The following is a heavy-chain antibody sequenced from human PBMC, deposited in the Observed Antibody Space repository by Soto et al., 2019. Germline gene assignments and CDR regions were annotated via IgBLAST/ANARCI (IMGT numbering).Heavy chain of an antibody. CDR2: IYYSGST. V-gene: IGHV4-30-4*01. J-gene: IGHJ6*02. D-gene: IGHD2-21*02. CDR3: ARVKRETVVVTAKYYYSYVMDV. Sequence: SETLSLTCTVSGGSDSSGDYYWSWIRQPPGKGLEWIGYIYYSGSTYYNPSLKSRVTISVDTSKNQFSLKLSSVTAADTAVYYCARVKRETVVVTAKYYYSYVMDVWGQGTTVTVSS. CDR1: GGSDSSGDYY.